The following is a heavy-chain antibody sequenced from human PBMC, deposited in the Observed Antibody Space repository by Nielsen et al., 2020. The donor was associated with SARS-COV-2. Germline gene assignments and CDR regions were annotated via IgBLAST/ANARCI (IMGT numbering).Heavy chain of an antibody. CDR2: INPNSGGT. Sequence: ASVKVSCKASGYTFTGYYMHWVRQAPGQGLEWMGWINPNSGGTNYAQKFQGWVTMTRDTSISTAYMELSRLRSDDTAVYYCARGGYCTNGVCYTGDAFDIWGQGTMVTVSS. V-gene: IGHV1-2*04. CDR1: GYTFTGYY. J-gene: IGHJ3*02. CDR3: ARGGYCTNGVCYTGDAFDI. D-gene: IGHD2-8*01.